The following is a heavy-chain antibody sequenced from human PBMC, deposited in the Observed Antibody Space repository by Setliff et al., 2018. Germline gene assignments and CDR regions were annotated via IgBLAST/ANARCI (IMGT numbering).Heavy chain of an antibody. CDR2: IFTSGST. CDR3: ARAFTYYNFWSGYGYGMDV. J-gene: IGHJ6*02. V-gene: IGHV4-61*02. D-gene: IGHD3-3*01. CDR1: GGSISSGTYY. Sequence: SETLSLTCTVSGGSISSGTYYWSWIRQPAGKGLEWIGRIFTSGSTNYNPSLKSRVTISVDTSKNQFSLNLSSVTAADTAVYYCARAFTYYNFWSGYGYGMDVWGQGTTVTVS.